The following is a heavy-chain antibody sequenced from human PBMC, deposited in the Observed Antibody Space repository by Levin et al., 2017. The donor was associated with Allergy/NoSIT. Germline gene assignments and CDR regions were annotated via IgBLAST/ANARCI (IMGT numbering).Heavy chain of an antibody. Sequence: SETLSLTCTVPSGSIRAYFWNWIRQSPGKGLEWIGFVHHTGATLCNASLKSRVTLSVDTSKDQVSLRLSSVTAADTAIYYCARWREERLRAFDAWGQGTRLIVSS. V-gene: IGHV4-59*01. J-gene: IGHJ3*01. CDR3: ARWREERLRAFDA. CDR1: SGSIRAYF. CDR2: VHHTGAT. D-gene: IGHD5-24*01.